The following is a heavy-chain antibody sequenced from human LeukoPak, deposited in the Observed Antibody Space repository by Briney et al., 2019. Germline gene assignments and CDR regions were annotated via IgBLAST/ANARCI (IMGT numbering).Heavy chain of an antibody. J-gene: IGHJ5*02. CDR2: ISSSSSYI. CDR1: GFTFSSYS. D-gene: IGHD3-9*01. CDR3: ARDVYFDLGRCYDP. V-gene: IGHV3-21*01. Sequence: PGGSLRLSCAASGFTFSSYSMNWVRQAPGKGLEWVSSISSSSSYIYYADSVKGRFTISRDNAKNSLYLQMNSLRAEDTAVYYGARDVYFDLGRCYDPWGQGTLVTVSS.